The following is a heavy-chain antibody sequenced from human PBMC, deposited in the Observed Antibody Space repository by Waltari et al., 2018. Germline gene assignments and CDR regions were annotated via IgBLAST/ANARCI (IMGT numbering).Heavy chain of an antibody. V-gene: IGHV3-21*01. CDR2: ISSSSSYR. J-gene: IGHJ4*02. D-gene: IGHD3-3*01. CDR1: GFTFSSYS. Sequence: EVQLVESGGGLVKPGGSLRLSCAASGFTFSSYSLNWVRPAPGEGLWWVSSISSSSSYRDSADSGKGRVTIARDNAKNSLYLQMNSLRAEDTAVYYCARWSGYCDDYWGQGTLVTVSS. CDR3: ARWSGYCDDY.